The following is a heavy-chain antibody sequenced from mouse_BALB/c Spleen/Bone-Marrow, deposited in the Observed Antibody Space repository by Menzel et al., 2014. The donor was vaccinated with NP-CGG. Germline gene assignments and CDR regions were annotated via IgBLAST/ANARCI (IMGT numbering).Heavy chain of an antibody. Sequence: VQLQQSGPELVKPGASVKMSCKASGYTFTSYYIHWVKQRPGQGLEWIGWIYPGDGSTKYNEKFKGKTTLTADKSSSTAYMLLSSLTSEDSAIYFCARGELPYYFDYWGQGTTRTVSS. CDR3: ARGELPYYFDY. CDR1: GYTFTSYY. J-gene: IGHJ2*01. CDR2: IYPGDGST. V-gene: IGHV1S56*01.